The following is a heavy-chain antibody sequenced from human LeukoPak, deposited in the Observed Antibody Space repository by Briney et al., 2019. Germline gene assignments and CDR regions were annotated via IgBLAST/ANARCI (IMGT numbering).Heavy chain of an antibody. D-gene: IGHD3-10*01. V-gene: IGHV4-34*01. J-gene: IGHJ4*02. CDR3: ADISGSQTADY. Sequence: SETLSLTCAVYGGSFSGYYWSWIRQPPGTGLEWIGEINHSGSTNYNPSLKSRVTISVDTSKNQFSLKLSSVTAADTAVYYCADISGSQTADYWGQGTLVTVSS. CDR1: GGSFSGYY. CDR2: INHSGST.